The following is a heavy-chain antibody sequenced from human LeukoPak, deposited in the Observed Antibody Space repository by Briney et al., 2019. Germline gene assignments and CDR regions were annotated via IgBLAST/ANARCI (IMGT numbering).Heavy chain of an antibody. CDR3: ATDRGWRTSGYYLYYFEY. V-gene: IGHV3-7*01. J-gene: IGHJ4*02. Sequence: GGSLRLSCAASGFIFTNYFMSWVRQAPGKGLEWVASIKHDGSEKYYVDSVRGRFTISRDNTMNSLYLQMSSLRAEDTAVYYCATDRGWRTSGYYLYYFEYWGQETLVTYSS. D-gene: IGHD3-3*01. CDR2: IKHDGSEK. CDR1: GFIFTNYF.